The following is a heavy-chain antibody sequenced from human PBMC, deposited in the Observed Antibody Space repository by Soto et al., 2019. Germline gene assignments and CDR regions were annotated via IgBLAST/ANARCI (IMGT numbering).Heavy chain of an antibody. CDR2: INPNSGGT. CDR3: ARSGELLRRAWSYNWFDP. V-gene: IGHV1-2*02. CDR1: GYTFTGYY. J-gene: IGHJ5*02. Sequence: GASVKVSFKASGYTFTGYYMHWVRQAPGQGLEWMGWINPNSGGTNYAQKFQGRVTMTRDTSISTAYMELSRLRSDDTAVYYCARSGELLRRAWSYNWFDPWGQGTLVTVSS. D-gene: IGHD3-10*01.